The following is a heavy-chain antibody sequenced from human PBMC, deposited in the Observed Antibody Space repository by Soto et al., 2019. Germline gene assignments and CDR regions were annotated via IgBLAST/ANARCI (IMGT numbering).Heavy chain of an antibody. J-gene: IGHJ4*02. V-gene: IGHV1-2*02. CDR3: ARAGGITYYYDSSPGY. D-gene: IGHD3-22*01. Sequence: GASVKVSCKASGYTFTVYYMHGVLQAPLRGLDWMGCINPNSGGTNYAQKFQGRVTMTRDTSISTAYMELSRLRSDDTAVYYCARAGGITYYYDSSPGYWGQGTLVTVSS. CDR1: GYTFTVYY. CDR2: INPNSGGT.